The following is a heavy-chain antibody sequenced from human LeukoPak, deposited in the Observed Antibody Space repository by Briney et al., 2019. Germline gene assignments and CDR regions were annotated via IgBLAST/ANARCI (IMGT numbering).Heavy chain of an antibody. CDR3: ARIGYGYSLRGYFDY. CDR1: GGSFSAYY. CDR2: INHTGST. D-gene: IGHD5-24*01. V-gene: IGHV4-34*01. Sequence: PSETLSLTCAVYGGSFSAYYWSWIRQPPGKGLEWIGEINHTGSTSYNPSLKSRVTISVDTSKNQFSLKLNSMTAADTAVYYCARIGYGYSLRGYFDYWGQGTLVTVSS. J-gene: IGHJ4*02.